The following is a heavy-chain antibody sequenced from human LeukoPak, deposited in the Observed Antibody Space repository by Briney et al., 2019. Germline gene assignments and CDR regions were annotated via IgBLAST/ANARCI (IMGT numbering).Heavy chain of an antibody. CDR3: AKVSGVANVATITGPFDY. J-gene: IGHJ4*02. D-gene: IGHD5-12*01. CDR1: GFTFRTYG. V-gene: IGHV3-23*01. Sequence: PGGSLRLSCAASGFTFRTYGMHWVRQAPGKGLEWVSAISDSGGGTYYADSVKGRFTISRDNSKNTLHLQMNSLRAEDTAVYYCAKVSGVANVATITGPFDYWGQGTLVTVSS. CDR2: ISDSGGGT.